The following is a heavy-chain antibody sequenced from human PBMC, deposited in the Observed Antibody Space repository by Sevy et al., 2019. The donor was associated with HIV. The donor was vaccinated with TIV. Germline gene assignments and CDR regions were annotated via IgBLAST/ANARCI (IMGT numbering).Heavy chain of an antibody. J-gene: IGHJ4*02. V-gene: IGHV3-23*01. D-gene: IGHD5-12*01. CDR1: GFTFSSYA. Sequence: GESLKISCAASGFTFSSYAMSWVRQAPGKGLEWVSAISGSGGSTYYADSVKGRFTISRDNSKNTLYLQMNSLRAEDTAVYYCAKDRYSGYDSLDYWGQGTLVTVSS. CDR3: AKDRYSGYDSLDY. CDR2: ISGSGGST.